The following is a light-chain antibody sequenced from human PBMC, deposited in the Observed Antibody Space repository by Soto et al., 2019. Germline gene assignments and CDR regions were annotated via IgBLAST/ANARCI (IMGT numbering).Light chain of an antibody. J-gene: IGKJ1*01. CDR3: QQDGSSRT. Sequence: EIVLTQSPGTLSLSPGERATLSCRASQSVSSSYLAWYQQKPGQAPRLLIYGASSRATGIPDRFSGSGSGTYITLTISRLEAEYLAVYYCQQDGSSRTFGQGNKVEIK. CDR1: QSVSSSY. CDR2: GAS. V-gene: IGKV3-20*01.